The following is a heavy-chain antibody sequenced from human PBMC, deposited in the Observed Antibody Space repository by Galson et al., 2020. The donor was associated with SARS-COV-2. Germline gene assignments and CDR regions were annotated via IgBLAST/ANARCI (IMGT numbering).Heavy chain of an antibody. CDR1: GYTFTTYG. D-gene: IGHD1-26*01. CDR2: ITPYNSNT. V-gene: IGHV1-18*01. CDR3: VGAPSGSYGRYFDY. Sequence: ASVKVSCKASGYTFTTYGITWVRQAPGQGLERLGWITPYNSNTVYAQNFQGRVTMTTDTSTSTAYMELGSLRSDDTAVYYCVGAPSGSYGRYFDYWGQGTLVTVSS. J-gene: IGHJ4*02.